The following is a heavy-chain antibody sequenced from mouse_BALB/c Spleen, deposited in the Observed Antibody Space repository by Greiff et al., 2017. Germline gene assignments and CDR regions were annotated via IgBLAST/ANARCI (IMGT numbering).Heavy chain of an antibody. Sequence: QVQLQQSGPELVRPGVSVKISCKGSGYTFTDYAMHWVKQSHAKSLEWIGVISTYYGNTNYNQKFKGKATMTVDKSSSTAYMELARLTSEDSAIYYCAREGGYDWYFDVWGAGTTVTVSS. J-gene: IGHJ1*01. CDR1: GYTFTDYA. CDR3: AREGGYDWYFDV. D-gene: IGHD2-2*01. CDR2: ISTYYGNT. V-gene: IGHV1-67*01.